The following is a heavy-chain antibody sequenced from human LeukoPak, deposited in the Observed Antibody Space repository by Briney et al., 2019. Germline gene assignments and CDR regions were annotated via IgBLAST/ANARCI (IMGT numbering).Heavy chain of an antibody. Sequence: GGSLRLSCTTSGFAFDDFAMSGVRQPAGKGLEGVGFIRRRAYGGAAEYAASVTGRFIIPRDDAKGLAYLQLNSLKTEDTAVYYCSRNGLVDFAYWGQGSRVIVSP. CDR2: IRRRAYGGAA. J-gene: IGHJ4*02. V-gene: IGHV3-49*04. CDR1: GFAFDDFA. CDR3: SRNGLVDFAY.